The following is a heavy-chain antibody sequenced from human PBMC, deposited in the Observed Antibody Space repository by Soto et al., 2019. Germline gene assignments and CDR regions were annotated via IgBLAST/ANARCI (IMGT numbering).Heavy chain of an antibody. J-gene: IGHJ4*02. Sequence: SETLSLTCTVSGGSITTGGYYWSWIRQLPGKGLEWIGHRYYSESTYYNPSLKSRVSISLDTSKNQFSLKLSFVTAADTAMYYCARTKCSGGSCYSWSLDYWGKGTPVTVSS. CDR3: ARTKCSGGSCYSWSLDY. CDR2: RYYSEST. V-gene: IGHV4-31*03. D-gene: IGHD2-15*01. CDR1: GGSITTGGYY.